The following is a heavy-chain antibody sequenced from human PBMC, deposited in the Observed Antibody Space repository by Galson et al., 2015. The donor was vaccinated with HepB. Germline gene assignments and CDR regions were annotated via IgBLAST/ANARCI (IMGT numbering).Heavy chain of an antibody. Sequence: SLRLSCAASGFRFSNYWMSWVRQAPGKGLEWVANIKKDRSDEYYVDSVKGRFTISRDNAKNFLYLQMNSLGAEDTAVYYCARDFVGWFGEYTFFDYWGQGTPVTVSS. CDR2: IKKDRSDE. CDR3: ARDFVGWFGEYTFFDY. J-gene: IGHJ4*02. CDR1: GFRFSNYW. D-gene: IGHD3-10*01. V-gene: IGHV3-7*03.